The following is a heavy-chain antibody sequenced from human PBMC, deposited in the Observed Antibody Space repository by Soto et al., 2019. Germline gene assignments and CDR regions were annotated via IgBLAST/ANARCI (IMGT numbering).Heavy chain of an antibody. Sequence: QVQLVESGGGVVQPGRSLRLSCAASRFTFSSYGMHWVRQPPGKGLEWVAVISYDGSDNYYADSVKGRFTISRHNSKNTLYLQMNSLRAEDMAVYYCAKVMGVRGVTSGADNWGQGTLVTVSS. D-gene: IGHD3-10*01. CDR1: RFTFSSYG. V-gene: IGHV3-30*18. CDR2: ISYDGSDN. CDR3: AKVMGVRGVTSGADN. J-gene: IGHJ4*02.